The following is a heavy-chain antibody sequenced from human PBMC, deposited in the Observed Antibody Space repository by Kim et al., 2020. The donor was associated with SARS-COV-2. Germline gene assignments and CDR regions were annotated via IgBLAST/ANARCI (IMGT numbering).Heavy chain of an antibody. Sequence: NNLNAGTVKGRFTNSRDNSKNTLHQQMNSLRAEDTAVYYCAKDKWDGDYCWGQGTLVTVSS. D-gene: IGHD4-17*01. J-gene: IGHJ4*02. CDR2: NN. V-gene: IGHV3-33*06. CDR3: AKDKWDGDYC.